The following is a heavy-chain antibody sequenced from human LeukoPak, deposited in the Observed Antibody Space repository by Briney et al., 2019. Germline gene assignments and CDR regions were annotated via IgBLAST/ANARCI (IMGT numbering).Heavy chain of an antibody. J-gene: IGHJ4*02. CDR2: VSDSGST. V-gene: IGHV4-39*07. Sequence: SETLSLTCTVSGGSISARNHFCGWVRQPPGQGLEWIGSVSDSGSTYYNPSLNCRVTISKDTSKNQFFLKVNSMTAADTAVYYCARGQSIAAGASWGQGILVTVSS. D-gene: IGHD6-13*01. CDR3: ARGQSIAAGAS. CDR1: GGSISARNHF.